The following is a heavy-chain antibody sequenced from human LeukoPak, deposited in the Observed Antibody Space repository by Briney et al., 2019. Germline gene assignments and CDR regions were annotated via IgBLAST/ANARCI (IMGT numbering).Heavy chain of an antibody. CDR1: GFTYSHYG. V-gene: IGHV3-23*01. Sequence: GGSLRLSCVASGFTYSHYGMNWVRQAPGKGLEWVSGITSDSRGIYYADSVKGRFTIYRDNSKMTLYLQVNSLRAEDTAVYYCAKMALRSSWVNWFDLWGQGTLVTVSS. CDR2: ITSDSRGI. D-gene: IGHD6-13*01. J-gene: IGHJ5*02. CDR3: AKMALRSSWVNWFDL.